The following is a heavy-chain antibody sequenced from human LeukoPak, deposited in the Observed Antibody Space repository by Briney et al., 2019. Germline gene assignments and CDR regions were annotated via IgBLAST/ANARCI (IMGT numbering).Heavy chain of an antibody. J-gene: IGHJ5*02. CDR1: GYTFTGYY. CDR2: INPNSGGT. D-gene: IGHD1-26*01. V-gene: IGHV1-2*02. CDR3: ARDSGGATRFNWFDP. Sequence: AAPVKVSCKASGYTFTGYYMHWVRQAPGQGLEWMGWINPNSGGTNYAQKFQGRVTMTRDTSISTAYMELSRLRSDDTAVYYCARDSGGATRFNWFDPWGQGTLVTVSS.